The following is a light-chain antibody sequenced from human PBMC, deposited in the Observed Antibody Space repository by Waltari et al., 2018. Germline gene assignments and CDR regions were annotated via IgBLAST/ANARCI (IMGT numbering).Light chain of an antibody. Sequence: QAVVTQEPSLTVSPGGTVTLTCGSSTGAVTGGHFPYWFQQKPGQAPRTLIYDTNNKPPWTPARFSGSLLGGKAARTLSGAQPEDDAEYVCWLFYSSAWVFGGGTKLTVL. CDR1: TGAVTGGHF. V-gene: IGLV7-46*01. CDR3: WLFYSSAWV. J-gene: IGLJ3*02. CDR2: DTN.